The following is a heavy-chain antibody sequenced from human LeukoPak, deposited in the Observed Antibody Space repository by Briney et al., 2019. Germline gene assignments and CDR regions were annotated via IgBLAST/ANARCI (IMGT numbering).Heavy chain of an antibody. CDR2: ISAYNGNT. Sequence: GASVKVSCKASGYTFTSYGISWVRQAPGQGLEWMGWISAYNGNTNYAQKLQGRVTMTTDTSTSTAYMELRSLRSDDTAVYYCARASPLSSWEPHCYYGMDVWGQGTTVTVSS. D-gene: IGHD6-13*01. J-gene: IGHJ6*02. V-gene: IGHV1-18*01. CDR1: GYTFTSYG. CDR3: ARASPLSSWEPHCYYGMDV.